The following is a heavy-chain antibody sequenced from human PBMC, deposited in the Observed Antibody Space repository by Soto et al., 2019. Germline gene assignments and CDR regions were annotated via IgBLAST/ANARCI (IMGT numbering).Heavy chain of an antibody. Sequence: GGSLRLSCADSGFRFSSYSMSWVRQTPGKGLEWVAAITATGDRTYYADSVTGRFTISRDNSKKTLYLQMNNLRVEDSALYYCARGSTDSYPGSRIFDFWGRGTLVTVSS. D-gene: IGHD3-10*01. V-gene: IGHV3-23*01. CDR2: ITATGDRT. CDR1: GFRFSSYS. CDR3: ARGSTDSYPGSRIFDF. J-gene: IGHJ4*02.